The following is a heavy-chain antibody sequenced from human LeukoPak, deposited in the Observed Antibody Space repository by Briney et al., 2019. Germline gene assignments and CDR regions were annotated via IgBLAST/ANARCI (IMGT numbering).Heavy chain of an antibody. J-gene: IGHJ6*02. CDR3: AKAAAGFNWYYYGMDV. V-gene: IGHV3-11*01. Sequence: GGSLRLSCAASGFTFSDYYMRWIRQAPGKGLEGVSYISSSGSTIYYADSVKGQFTISRDNAKNSLYLQMNSLRAEDTAVYYCAKAAAGFNWYYYGMDVWGQGTTVTVSS. D-gene: IGHD6-13*01. CDR2: ISSSGSTI. CDR1: GFTFSDYY.